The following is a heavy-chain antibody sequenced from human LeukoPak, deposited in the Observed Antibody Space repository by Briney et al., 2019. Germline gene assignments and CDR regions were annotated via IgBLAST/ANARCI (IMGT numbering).Heavy chain of an antibody. Sequence: SQTLSLTCTVSGGSISSGSYYWSWIRQPAGKGLEWIGRIYTSGSTNYNPSLKSRVTISVDTSKNQFSLKLSSVTAADTAVYYCAREADFLEWLSPSLDMDVWGKGTTVTVSS. D-gene: IGHD3-3*01. J-gene: IGHJ6*03. CDR2: IYTSGST. CDR3: AREADFLEWLSPSLDMDV. CDR1: GGSISSGSYY. V-gene: IGHV4-61*02.